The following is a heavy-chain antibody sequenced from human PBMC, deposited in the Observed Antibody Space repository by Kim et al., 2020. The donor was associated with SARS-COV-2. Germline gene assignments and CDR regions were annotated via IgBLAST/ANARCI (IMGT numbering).Heavy chain of an antibody. CDR1: GFIFSNYE. D-gene: IGHD1-26*01. J-gene: IGHJ5*02. Sequence: GGSLRLSCAASGFIFSNYEMNWVRQDPGKGLEWVSYIGGSGRTTYYADSVKGRFIISRDNAENSLYLQMNSLRAEDTAVYYCTRSTSGTSWGQGTLVTVS. V-gene: IGHV3-48*03. CDR3: TRSTSGTS. CDR2: IGGSGRTT.